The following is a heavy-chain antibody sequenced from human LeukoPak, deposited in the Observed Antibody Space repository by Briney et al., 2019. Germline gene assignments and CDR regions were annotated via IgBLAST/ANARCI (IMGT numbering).Heavy chain of an antibody. J-gene: IGHJ4*02. CDR2: ITNSGGDT. D-gene: IGHD1-26*01. CDR1: GFTFSNCA. Sequence: AGGSLRLSCVGSGFTFSNCAMSWVRQAPGKGLEWVSAITNSGGDTYHADSVRGRFTISRDNSKNTLYLQMNSLRAEDTAVYYCAKGQEWELIGSYDYWGQGTLVTVSS. V-gene: IGHV3-23*01. CDR3: AKGQEWELIGSYDY.